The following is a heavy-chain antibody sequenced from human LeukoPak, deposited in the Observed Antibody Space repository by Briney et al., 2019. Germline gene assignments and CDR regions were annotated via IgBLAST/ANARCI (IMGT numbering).Heavy chain of an antibody. Sequence: GGPLRLSCAASGFTFSSYGMHWVRQAPGKGLEWVAVIRYDGSNKYYADSVKGRFTISRDNSKNTLYLQMNSLRAEDTAVYYCAKELQAGWYYFDYWGQGTLVTVSS. J-gene: IGHJ4*02. CDR3: AKELQAGWYYFDY. CDR1: GFTFSSYG. D-gene: IGHD6-19*01. CDR2: IRYDGSNK. V-gene: IGHV3-30*02.